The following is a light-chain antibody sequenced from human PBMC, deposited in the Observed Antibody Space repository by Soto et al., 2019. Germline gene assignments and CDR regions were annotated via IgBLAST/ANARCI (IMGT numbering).Light chain of an antibody. Sequence: EIVVTQSPATLSVSPGEGATLSCRASQNANSNLAWYQQKPGQTPRLLIYDASTRATGVPVRFSGSGSGTEFTLTISSLQSEDFAVYYCQQYNSWPPSLTFGGGTKVEI. V-gene: IGKV3-15*01. CDR2: DAS. CDR3: QQYNSWPPSLT. J-gene: IGKJ4*01. CDR1: QNANSN.